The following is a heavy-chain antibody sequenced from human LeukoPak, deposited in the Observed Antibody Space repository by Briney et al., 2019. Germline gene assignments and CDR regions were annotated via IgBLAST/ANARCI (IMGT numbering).Heavy chain of an antibody. CDR1: GYSFTSYW. D-gene: IGHD2-2*01. J-gene: IGHJ5*02. CDR3: ARRYCSSTSCYLGATNWFDP. V-gene: IGHV5-51*01. CDR2: IYPGDSDT. Sequence: GESLKISCKGSGYSFTSYWIGWVRQMPGKVLEWMGIIYPGDSDTRYSPSFQGQVTISADKSISTAYLQWSSLKASDTAMYYCARRYCSSTSCYLGATNWFDPWGQGTLVTVSS.